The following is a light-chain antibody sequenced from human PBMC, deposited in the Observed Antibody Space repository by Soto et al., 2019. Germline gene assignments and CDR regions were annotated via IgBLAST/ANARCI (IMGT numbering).Light chain of an antibody. CDR3: QQSYSSPLT. CDR1: QTISSW. J-gene: IGKJ4*01. V-gene: IGKV1-5*03. CDR2: KAS. Sequence: DIQMTQSPSTLSGSVGDRVTITCRASQTISSWLAWYQQKPGKAPKLLIYKASTLKSGVPSRFSGSGSGTEFTLTISSLQPDDFATYYCQQSYSSPLTFGGGTNVEI.